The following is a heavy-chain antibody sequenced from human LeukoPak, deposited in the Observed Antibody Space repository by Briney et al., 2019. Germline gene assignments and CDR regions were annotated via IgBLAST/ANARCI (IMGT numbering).Heavy chain of an antibody. CDR3: AKGAGSGRLWNNWFDP. CDR1: GFILSRYS. Sequence: PLGCLSLSSAPSGFILSRYSMNWVRQAPGKGLEWVSAISGSGGSTYYADSVKGRFTISRDNTKNMLYLQMNSLRAEDTAVYYCAKGAGSGRLWNNWFDPWGQGTLVTVSS. CDR2: ISGSGGST. D-gene: IGHD3-3*01. J-gene: IGHJ5*02. V-gene: IGHV3-23*01.